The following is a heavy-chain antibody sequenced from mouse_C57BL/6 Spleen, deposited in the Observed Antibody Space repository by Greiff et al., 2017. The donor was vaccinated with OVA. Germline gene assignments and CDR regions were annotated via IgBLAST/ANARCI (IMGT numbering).Heavy chain of an antibody. V-gene: IGHV5-17*01. CDR3: ARRDYSNRYAMDY. Sequence: EVQRVESGGGLVKPGGSLKLSCAASGFTFSDYGMHWVRQAPEKGLEWVAYISSGSSTIYYADTVKGRFTISRDNAKNTLFLQMTSLRSEDTAMYYCARRDYSNRYAMDYWGQGTSVTVSS. D-gene: IGHD2-5*01. CDR2: ISSGSSTI. CDR1: GFTFSDYG. J-gene: IGHJ4*01.